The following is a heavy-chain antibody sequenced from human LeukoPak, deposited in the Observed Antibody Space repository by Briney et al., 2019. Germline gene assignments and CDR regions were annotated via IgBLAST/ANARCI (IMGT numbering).Heavy chain of an antibody. CDR3: ARGQTGTTFRGGYYGMDV. CDR1: GGSFSGYY. D-gene: IGHD1-1*01. Sequence: SETLSHTCAVYGGSFSGYYWSWIRQPPGKGLEWIGEINHSGSTNYNPSLKSRVTISVDTSKNQFSLKLSSVTAADTAVYYCARGQTGTTFRGGYYGMDVWGQGTTVTVSS. J-gene: IGHJ6*02. CDR2: INHSGST. V-gene: IGHV4-34*01.